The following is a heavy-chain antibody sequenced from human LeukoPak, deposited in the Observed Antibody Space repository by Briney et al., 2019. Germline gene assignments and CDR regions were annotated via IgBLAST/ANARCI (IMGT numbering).Heavy chain of an antibody. CDR1: GYTFINYA. J-gene: IGHJ4*02. D-gene: IGHD6-13*01. CDR2: INAGNGNT. CDR3: ARGPRAAADDY. Sequence: ASVKVSCKASGYTFINYAINWGRQAPGQRPEWIGWINAGNGNTKYSQKFQGRVTITRDTSASTAYMELSSLRSEDTAVYYCARGPRAAADDYWGQGTLVTVSS. V-gene: IGHV1-3*01.